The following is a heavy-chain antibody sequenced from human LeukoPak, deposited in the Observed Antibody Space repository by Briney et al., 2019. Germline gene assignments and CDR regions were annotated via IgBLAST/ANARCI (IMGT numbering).Heavy chain of an antibody. J-gene: IGHJ6*02. V-gene: IGHV1-69*04. CDR1: GYTFTSYA. CDR2: IIPILGIA. D-gene: IGHD6-19*01. Sequence: SVKVSCKASGYTFTSYAISWVRQAPGQGLEWMGRIIPILGIANYAQKFQGRVTITADKSTSTAYMELSSLRSEDTAVYYCARDPIAVTYYYYGMDVWGQGTTVTVSS. CDR3: ARDPIAVTYYYYGMDV.